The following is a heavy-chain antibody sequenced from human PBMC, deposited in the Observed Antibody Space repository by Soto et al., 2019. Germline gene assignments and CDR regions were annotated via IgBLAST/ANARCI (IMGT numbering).Heavy chain of an antibody. J-gene: IGHJ2*01. V-gene: IGHV4-61*01. CDR1: GGSVSGGSYC. Sequence: QVQLQESGPGLVKPSETLSLTCTVSGGSVSGGSYCWSWIRQPPGKGLECIGYVYNSGSTTYNPSLMIRVTISVDTSKNQFSLGLSSVTAVDTAVYYCARVPLTTYFDLWGRGTLVTVSS. CDR2: VYNSGST. CDR3: ARVPLTTYFDL. D-gene: IGHD3-9*01.